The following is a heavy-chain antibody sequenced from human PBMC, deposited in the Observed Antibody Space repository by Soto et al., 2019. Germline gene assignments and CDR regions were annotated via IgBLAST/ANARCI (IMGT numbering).Heavy chain of an antibody. J-gene: IGHJ4*02. CDR1: GYTFTSYG. D-gene: IGHD3-22*01. CDR3: ARDKGFTMIVVVSPGPFDY. Sequence: ASVKVSCKASGYTFTSYGISWVRQAPGQGLEWMGWISAYDGNTNYAQKLQGRVTMTTDTSTSTAYMELRSLRSDDTAVYYCARDKGFTMIVVVSPGPFDYWGQGTLVTVSS. CDR2: ISAYDGNT. V-gene: IGHV1-18*01.